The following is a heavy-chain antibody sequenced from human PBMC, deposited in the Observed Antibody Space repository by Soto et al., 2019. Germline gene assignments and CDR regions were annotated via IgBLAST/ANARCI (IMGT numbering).Heavy chain of an antibody. J-gene: IGHJ4*02. Sequence: QVELQESGPGLVKPSGTLSLTCVVSGNSISTTNWWSWVRQSPGKGLEWIGEIYHSGSTNYNPSLKSRVTISVDKSKNQSSRKLSSAPAADTAVYYCARDVGYRYVDSPSRQLDFWGQGTLVTVSS. CDR1: GNSISTTNW. CDR2: IYHSGST. D-gene: IGHD3-22*01. V-gene: IGHV4-4*02. CDR3: ARDVGYRYVDSPSRQLDF.